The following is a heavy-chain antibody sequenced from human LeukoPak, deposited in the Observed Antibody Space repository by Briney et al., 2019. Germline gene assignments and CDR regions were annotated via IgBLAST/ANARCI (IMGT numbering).Heavy chain of an antibody. J-gene: IGHJ6*02. Sequence: SQTLSLTCTVSGVSINSGTYYWTWIRQPPGKGLEWIGRMYTSGSTNYKPSLKGRVTMSVDTSKNQFSLKLSSVTAADTAVYYCAREGQLVALNYYYYYTMDVWGQGTTVTVSS. CDR2: MYTSGST. CDR1: GVSINSGTYY. CDR3: AREGQLVALNYYYYYTMDV. D-gene: IGHD6-6*01. V-gene: IGHV4-61*02.